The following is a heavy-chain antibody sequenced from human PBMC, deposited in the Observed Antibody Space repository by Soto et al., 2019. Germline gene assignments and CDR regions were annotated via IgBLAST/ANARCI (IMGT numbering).Heavy chain of an antibody. D-gene: IGHD2-2*02. V-gene: IGHV4-59*01. Sequence: SETLSLTCIVSGGSISSYYWNWIRQPPGKGLEWIGYIDYSGSTKYNPSTKSRVTMSVDTSKNQLSLKLSSVTAADMAVYYCARARGGYCTSTGCYTRDYFDYWGHGTLVTVSS. J-gene: IGHJ4*01. CDR3: ARARGGYCTSTGCYTRDYFDY. CDR2: IDYSGST. CDR1: GGSISSYY.